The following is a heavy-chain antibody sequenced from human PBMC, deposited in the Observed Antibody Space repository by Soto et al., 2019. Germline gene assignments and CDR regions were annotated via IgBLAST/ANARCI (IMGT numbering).Heavy chain of an antibody. D-gene: IGHD3-22*01. Sequence: PGGSLRLSCAASGFTFSSYVMSWVRQAPGKGLEWVSAITDSGGSTYYADSVKGRFTISSDNSKNTLYLQMNSLRAEDTAVYYCAKSSGYHDAFDIWGQGTMVTVSS. J-gene: IGHJ3*02. V-gene: IGHV3-23*01. CDR1: GFTFSSYV. CDR3: AKSSGYHDAFDI. CDR2: ITDSGGST.